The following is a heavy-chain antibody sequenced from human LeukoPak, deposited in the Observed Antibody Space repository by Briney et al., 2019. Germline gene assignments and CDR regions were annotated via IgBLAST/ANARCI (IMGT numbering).Heavy chain of an antibody. CDR1: GGSISSCY. V-gene: IGHV4-4*07. CDR3: ARDRIAARPGDYFDY. Sequence: SETLSLTCTVSGGSISSCYWSWIRQPAGKGLEWIGRIYTSGSTNYNPSLKSRVTMSVDTSKNQFSLKLSSVTAADTAVYYCARDRIAARPGDYFDYWGQGTLVTVSS. CDR2: IYTSGST. D-gene: IGHD6-6*01. J-gene: IGHJ4*02.